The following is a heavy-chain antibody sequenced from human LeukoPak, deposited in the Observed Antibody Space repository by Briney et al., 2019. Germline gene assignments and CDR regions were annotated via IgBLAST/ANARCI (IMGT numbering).Heavy chain of an antibody. Sequence: GGSLRLSCAASGTIFSDLGMHWVRQAPGKGLEWMAIIWYDGSNKYYADSVKGRFTISRGNSQNTMYLQMNSLRAEDSAVYYCAKATCSGASCFSNSRDAFDVWGQGTMVTVSS. CDR2: IWYDGSNK. V-gene: IGHV3-33*06. CDR3: AKATCSGASCFSNSRDAFDV. CDR1: GTIFSDLG. D-gene: IGHD2-15*01. J-gene: IGHJ3*01.